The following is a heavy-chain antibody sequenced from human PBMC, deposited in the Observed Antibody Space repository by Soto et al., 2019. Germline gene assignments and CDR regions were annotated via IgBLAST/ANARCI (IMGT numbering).Heavy chain of an antibody. Sequence: QVQLVQSGSEVKEPGASVKVSCKTSGYTFTKYGINWVRQAPGQGLEWMGWISTYNGNTKYAPKLQGRVTMTTDTSTNTAYMELRSLRSEDTAVYYCARTRHDSSGYYPRYDAFDIWGQGTMVTVSS. CDR2: ISTYNGNT. CDR3: ARTRHDSSGYYPRYDAFDI. CDR1: GYTFTKYG. D-gene: IGHD3-22*01. J-gene: IGHJ3*02. V-gene: IGHV1-18*01.